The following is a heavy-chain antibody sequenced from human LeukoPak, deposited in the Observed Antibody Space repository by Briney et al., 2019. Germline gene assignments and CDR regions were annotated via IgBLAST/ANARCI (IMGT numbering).Heavy chain of an antibody. CDR1: GGSFSGYY. J-gene: IGHJ5*02. D-gene: IGHD2-15*01. CDR2: INHSGST. Sequence: SETLSLTCAVYGGSFSGYYWSWIRQPPGKGLEWIGEINHSGSTNYNPSLKSRVTISVDTSKNQFSLKLSSVTAADTAVYYCARGSIGLSARYCSGGSCYSWFDPWGQGTLVTVSS. V-gene: IGHV4-34*01. CDR3: ARGSIGLSARYCSGGSCYSWFDP.